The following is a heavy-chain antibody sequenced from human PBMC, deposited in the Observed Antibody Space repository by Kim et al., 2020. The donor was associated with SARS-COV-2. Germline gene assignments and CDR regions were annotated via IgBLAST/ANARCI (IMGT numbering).Heavy chain of an antibody. CDR3: ARGSSGWYPYYFDY. J-gene: IGHJ4*02. V-gene: IGHV4-59*09. Sequence: NPSLKSRVTISVDTSKNQFSLKLSSVTAADAAVYYCARGSSGWYPYYFDYWGQGTLVTVSS. D-gene: IGHD6-19*01.